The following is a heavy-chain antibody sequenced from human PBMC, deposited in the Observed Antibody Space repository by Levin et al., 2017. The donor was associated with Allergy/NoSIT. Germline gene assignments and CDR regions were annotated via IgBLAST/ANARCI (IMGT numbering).Heavy chain of an antibody. D-gene: IGHD3-3*01. CDR1: GYSFTSYW. V-gene: IGHV5-51*01. CDR2: IYPGDSDT. Sequence: PGGSLRLSCKGSGYSFTSYWIGWVRQMPGKGLEWMGIIYPGDSDTRYSPSFQGQVTISADKSISTAYLQWSSLKASDTAMYYCARSRLEWLSSQTYYYYYYMDVWGKGTTVTVSS. CDR3: ARSRLEWLSSQTYYYYYYMDV. J-gene: IGHJ6*03.